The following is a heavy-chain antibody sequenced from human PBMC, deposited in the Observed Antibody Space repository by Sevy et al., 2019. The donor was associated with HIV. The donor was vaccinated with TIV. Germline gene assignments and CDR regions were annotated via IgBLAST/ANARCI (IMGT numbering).Heavy chain of an antibody. CDR1: GFTFSSYA. CDR2: ISGSGGST. J-gene: IGHJ4*02. CDR3: AKAVPSCSSTSCYYGAFDY. D-gene: IGHD2-2*01. V-gene: IGHV3-23*01. Sequence: GGSLRLSCAASGFTFSSYAMSWVRQAPGKGLEWVSAISGSGGSTYYADPVKGRFTISRDNSKNTLSLQMNSLRAEDTAVYYCAKAVPSCSSTSCYYGAFDYWGQGTLVTVSS.